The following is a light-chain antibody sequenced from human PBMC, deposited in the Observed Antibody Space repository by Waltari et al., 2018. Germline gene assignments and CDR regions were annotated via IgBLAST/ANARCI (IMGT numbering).Light chain of an antibody. J-gene: IGLJ1*01. V-gene: IGLV1-47*02. Sequence: QSVLTQPPSASGTPGQRVPISCSGSSSNIGSNYVYWYQQLPGTAPKLLIYGNNQRPSGVPDRFSGSKSGTSASLAISGLRSEDEADYYCAAWDDSLSGSYVFGPGTKVTIL. CDR3: AAWDDSLSGSYV. CDR2: GNN. CDR1: SSNIGSNY.